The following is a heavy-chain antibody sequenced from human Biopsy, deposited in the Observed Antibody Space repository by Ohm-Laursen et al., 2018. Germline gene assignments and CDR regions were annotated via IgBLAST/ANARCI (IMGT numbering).Heavy chain of an antibody. CDR3: ARISITRLLDY. V-gene: IGHV1-24*01. Sequence: ASVKVSCKVSGYSVTELSMHWVRQAPGQGLEWMGGFAPENGRIVYSQKFQHRVTMTTDTSTSTAYMELRSLTSDDTAVYYCARISITRLLDYWGQGTLVTVSS. J-gene: IGHJ4*02. D-gene: IGHD3-3*01. CDR2: FAPENGRI. CDR1: GYSVTELS.